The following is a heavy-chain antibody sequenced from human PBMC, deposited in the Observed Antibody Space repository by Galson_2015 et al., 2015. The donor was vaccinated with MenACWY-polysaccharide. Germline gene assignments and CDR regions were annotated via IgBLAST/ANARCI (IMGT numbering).Heavy chain of an antibody. V-gene: IGHV4-39*01. CDR2: LYYSGST. Sequence: TGLLKTSETLSLTCTVSGGSVGSSRYSWGWIRQPPGKGLEWIGSLYYSGSTYYNPSLKSRVTISVDTSKNQFSLNLNSVTASDTAVYYCARNCNPWYSSLPYYFDYWGQGTLITVSS. D-gene: IGHD6-19*01. CDR1: GGSVGSSRYS. J-gene: IGHJ4*02. CDR3: ARNCNPWYSSLPYYFDY.